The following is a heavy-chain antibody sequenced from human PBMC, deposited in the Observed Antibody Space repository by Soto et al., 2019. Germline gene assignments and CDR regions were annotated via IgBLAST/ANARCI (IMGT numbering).Heavy chain of an antibody. D-gene: IGHD6-13*01. J-gene: IGHJ4*02. CDR2: IYYSGST. CDR3: ARGAATGRSDS. Sequence: SETLSLTCTVSGGSISSYYWSWIRQPPGKGLEWIGYIYYSGSTNYNPSLKSRVTISVDTSKNQFSLKLSSVTAADTAVYYCARGAATGRSDSWGQGTLVTVSS. V-gene: IGHV4-59*01. CDR1: GGSISSYY.